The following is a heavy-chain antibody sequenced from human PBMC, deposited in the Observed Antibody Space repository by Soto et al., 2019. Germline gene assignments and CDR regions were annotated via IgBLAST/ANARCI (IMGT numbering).Heavy chain of an antibody. CDR2: IYYSGST. V-gene: IGHV4-59*01. J-gene: IGHJ4*02. CDR1: GGSISSYY. Sequence: QVQLQESGPGLVKPSETLSLTCTVSGGSISSYYWSWIRQPPGKGLEWIGYIYYSGSTNYNPSLKSRVTISVDTSKNQFSLKLSSVTAADTAVYYCARNQGTYSSSWYERNYFDYWGQGTLVTVSS. D-gene: IGHD6-13*01. CDR3: ARNQGTYSSSWYERNYFDY.